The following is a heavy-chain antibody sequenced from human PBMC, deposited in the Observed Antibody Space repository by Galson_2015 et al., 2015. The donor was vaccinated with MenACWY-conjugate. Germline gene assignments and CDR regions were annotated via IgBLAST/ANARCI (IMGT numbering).Heavy chain of an antibody. CDR3: ARDQWGKWFDP. D-gene: IGHD1-26*01. J-gene: IGHJ5*02. CDR1: GGSISSSSYF. Sequence: ETLSLTCTVSGGSISSSSYFWGWIRQPPGKGLEWIGTISYSGSTHYNPSLNNRVTVSADTPKNQFSLKVNSLTAADTAMYFCARDQWGKWFDPWGQGTQVTVSS. CDR2: ISYSGST. V-gene: IGHV4-39*07.